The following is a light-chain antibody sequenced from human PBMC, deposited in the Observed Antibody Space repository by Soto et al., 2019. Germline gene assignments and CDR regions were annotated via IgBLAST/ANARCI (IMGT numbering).Light chain of an antibody. J-gene: IGKJ2*01. CDR2: DAS. V-gene: IGKV3-11*01. Sequence: EIVLTQSPATLSLSPGERVTLSCRASQSVSSYLAWYQQKPGQAPRLLIYDASNRATGIPARFSGSGSGTDFTLTISSLVPEDFAVYYCQQRSNWPPYTFGQGTKLEIK. CDR3: QQRSNWPPYT. CDR1: QSVSSY.